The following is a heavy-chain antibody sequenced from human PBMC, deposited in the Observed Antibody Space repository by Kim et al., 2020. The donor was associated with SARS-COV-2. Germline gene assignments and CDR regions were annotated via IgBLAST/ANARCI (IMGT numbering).Heavy chain of an antibody. CDR2: IYYSGST. Sequence: TLSLTCTVSGGSISSGVYYWSWIRQPPGKGLEWIGYIYYSGSTYYNPSLKSRVTISVDTSKNQFSLKLSSVTAADTAVYYCARFRQSVVPAAMYFDYWGQGALVTVSS. V-gene: IGHV4-30-4*01. CDR1: GGSISSGVYY. J-gene: IGHJ4*02. D-gene: IGHD2-2*01. CDR3: ARFRQSVVPAAMYFDY.